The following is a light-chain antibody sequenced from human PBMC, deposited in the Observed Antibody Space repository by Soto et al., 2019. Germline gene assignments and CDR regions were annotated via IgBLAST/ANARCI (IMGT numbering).Light chain of an antibody. Sequence: DIQVTQSPSSLSASLGDRVTITCRASQAIGVYLAWFQQQPGKVPKLLIYAASALQSGVPSRFSGSGSGTDFTLTISSLQPEDIATYYCQKYNSAPLTFGGGTKVDIK. V-gene: IGKV1-27*01. J-gene: IGKJ4*01. CDR1: QAIGVY. CDR3: QKYNSAPLT. CDR2: AAS.